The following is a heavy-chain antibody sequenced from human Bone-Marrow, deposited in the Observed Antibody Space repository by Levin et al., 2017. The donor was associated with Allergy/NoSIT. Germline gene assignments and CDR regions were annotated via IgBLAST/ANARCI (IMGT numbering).Heavy chain of an antibody. CDR2: ISSDGSNK. CDR3: AREKKWPFPAGAFDI. J-gene: IGHJ3*02. CDR1: GFTFSDYV. D-gene: IGHD5-12*01. Sequence: PGESLKISCEASGFTFSDYVMHWVRQAPGKGLEWVADISSDGSNKNYGDSEEGRFTVSRDNSKNTLNLQISGLRVDDTAIYYCAREKKWPFPAGAFDIWGQGTKVTVSS. V-gene: IGHV3-30*03.